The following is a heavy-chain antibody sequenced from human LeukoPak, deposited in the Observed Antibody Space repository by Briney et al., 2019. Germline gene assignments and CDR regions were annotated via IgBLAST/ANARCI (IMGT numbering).Heavy chain of an antibody. CDR1: GGSISSGGYS. Sequence: SETLSLTCAVSGGSISSGGYSWSWIRQPPGKGLEWIGYIYHSGSTYYNPSLKSRVTISVDRSKNQFSLKLSSVTAADTAVYYCAREARCSSTSCYLGYWGQGTLVTVSS. D-gene: IGHD2-2*01. J-gene: IGHJ4*02. CDR3: AREARCSSTSCYLGY. V-gene: IGHV4-30-2*01. CDR2: IYHSGST.